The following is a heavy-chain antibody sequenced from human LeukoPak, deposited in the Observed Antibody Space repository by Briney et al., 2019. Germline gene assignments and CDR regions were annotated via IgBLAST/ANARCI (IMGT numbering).Heavy chain of an antibody. CDR1: GFTFSSYW. V-gene: IGHV3-7*03. D-gene: IGHD1-26*01. CDR3: VRDGVGAPPFDY. J-gene: IGHJ4*02. Sequence: GGSLRLSCAASGFTFSSYWMTWVRQAPGKGLEWVANIKRDGSEKHYVDSVKGRFTISRDNAKNSMFLQMNSLRAEDTAVYYCVRDGVGAPPFDYWGQGALVTVSS. CDR2: IKRDGSEK.